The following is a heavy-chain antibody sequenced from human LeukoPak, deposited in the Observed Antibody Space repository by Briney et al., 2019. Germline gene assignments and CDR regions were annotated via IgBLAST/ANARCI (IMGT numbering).Heavy chain of an antibody. D-gene: IGHD6-13*01. CDR3: TSQAGYSSSWKT. CDR1: GFTFSGSA. Sequence: GGSLRLSCEASGFTFSGSAMHWVRQAPGKGLEWVGRLRSKANNYATHYAASVRGRFTISRDDSKNTRYLEMNSLKVEDTAVYYCTSQAGYSSSWKTWGQGTLVTVS. V-gene: IGHV3-73*01. J-gene: IGHJ5*02. CDR2: LRSKANNYAT.